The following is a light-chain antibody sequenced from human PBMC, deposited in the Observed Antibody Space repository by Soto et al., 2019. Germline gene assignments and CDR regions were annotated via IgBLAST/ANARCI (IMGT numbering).Light chain of an antibody. CDR2: SND. CDR1: SSNIGSNS. J-gene: IGLJ2*01. CDR3: AAWDDTLDGPI. V-gene: IGLV1-44*01. Sequence: QSVLTQPPSASGTPGQTVTISCSGSSSNIGSNSVNWYQQLPGTAPKLLIYSNDQRPSGVPARFSGSKSGTSASLAISGLQSEDEADYYCAAWDDTLDGPIFGGGTKVTVL.